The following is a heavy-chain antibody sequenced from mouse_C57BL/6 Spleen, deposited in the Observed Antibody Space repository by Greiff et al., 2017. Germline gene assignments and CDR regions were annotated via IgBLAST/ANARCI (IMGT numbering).Heavy chain of an antibody. CDR3: ARGWLLFYY. CDR2: ISSGSSTI. D-gene: IGHD2-3*01. Sequence: VQLQQSGGGLVKPGGSLKLSCAASGFTFSDYGTHWVRQAPEKGLEWVAYISSGSSTIYYADTVKGRFTISRDNAKNTLFLQMTSLRAKDTAMYYCARGWLLFYYWGQGTTLTVSS. V-gene: IGHV5-17*01. CDR1: GFTFSDYG. J-gene: IGHJ2*01.